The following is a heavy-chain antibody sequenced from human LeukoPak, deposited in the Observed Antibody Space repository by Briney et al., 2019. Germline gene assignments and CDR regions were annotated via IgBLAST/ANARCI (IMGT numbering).Heavy chain of an antibody. V-gene: IGHV3-48*04. D-gene: IGHD3-22*01. CDR1: GFTFSSYS. J-gene: IGHJ4*02. Sequence: GGSLRLSCAASGFTFSSYSMNWVRQAPGKGLEWVSYISSSSSTIYYADSVKGRFTISRDNAKNSLYLQMNSLRAEDTTVYYCARVAVITVDYWGQGTLVTVSS. CDR3: ARVAVITVDY. CDR2: ISSSSSTI.